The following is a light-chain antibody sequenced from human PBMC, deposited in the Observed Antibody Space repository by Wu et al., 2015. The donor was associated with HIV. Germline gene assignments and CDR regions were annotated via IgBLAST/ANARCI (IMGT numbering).Light chain of an antibody. CDR2: AAS. J-gene: IGKJ1*01. CDR1: QSVSSNY. Sequence: EIVLTQSPGTLSLFPGERATLSCRATQSVSSNYLAWYQQKAGQAPRLLIYAASSRATGIPDRFSGSGSGTDFILTISRLEPEDFAVYFCQQYGNSPRMFGQGTKVEIK. V-gene: IGKV3-20*01. CDR3: QQYGNSPRM.